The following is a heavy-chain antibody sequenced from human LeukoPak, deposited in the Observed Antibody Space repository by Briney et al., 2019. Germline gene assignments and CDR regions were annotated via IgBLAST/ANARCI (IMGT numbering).Heavy chain of an antibody. CDR1: GGSLSPYY. CDR2: MSYSGST. D-gene: IGHD2-2*01. Sequence: PAETLSLTCTVSGGSLSPYYWSWIRQSPGRGLEWIGYMSYSGSTNSHPSLKSRFTISVDMSKPQFYLESSSETAADTAVYYCARATYREINYAYAGGFYYMDVWGKGTTVTVSS. CDR3: ARATYREINYAYAGGFYYMDV. J-gene: IGHJ6*03. V-gene: IGHV4-59*01.